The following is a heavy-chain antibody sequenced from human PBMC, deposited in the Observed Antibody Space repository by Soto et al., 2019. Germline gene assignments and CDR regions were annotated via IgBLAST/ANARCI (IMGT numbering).Heavy chain of an antibody. CDR3: ARDLRPPVVPADIDGAYYYYYYGMDV. CDR2: INPSGGST. J-gene: IGHJ6*02. CDR1: VYTLTRYH. V-gene: IGHV1-46*01. D-gene: IGHD2-2*01. Sequence: ASVKGSCKGSVYTLTRYHRHWVRQAHGQGLEWMGIINPSGGSTSYAQKFQGRVTMTRDTSTSTVYMELSSLRSEDTAVYYCARDLRPPVVPADIDGAYYYYYYGMDVWGQGTTVTVSS.